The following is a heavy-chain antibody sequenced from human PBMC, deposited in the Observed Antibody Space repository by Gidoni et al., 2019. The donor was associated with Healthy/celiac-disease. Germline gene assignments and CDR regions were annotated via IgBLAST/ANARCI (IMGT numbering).Heavy chain of an antibody. Sequence: EVQLVESGGGLVQSGGSLRLSCAASGFTFRSYARHWVRQAPGKGLEYVSAISSNGGSTYYANSVKGRFTISRDNSKNTLYLQMGSLRAEDMAVYYCARGNYDSSGYFNYFDYWGQGTLVTVSS. CDR1: GFTFRSYA. J-gene: IGHJ4*02. CDR2: ISSNGGST. V-gene: IGHV3-64*01. CDR3: ARGNYDSSGYFNYFDY. D-gene: IGHD3-22*01.